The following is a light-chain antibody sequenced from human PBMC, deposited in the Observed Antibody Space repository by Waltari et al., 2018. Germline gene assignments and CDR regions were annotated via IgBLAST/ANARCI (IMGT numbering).Light chain of an antibody. CDR3: CSYAGSYTYV. J-gene: IGLJ2*01. Sequence: QSALTQPRSVSGSPGQSVTISCTGTSSDVGGYHYVSWYQQHPGKAPKLMIYDVSKRPSGVPDRFSGSKSGNMASLTISGLQAEDEADYYCCSYAGSYTYVFGGGTKLTVL. V-gene: IGLV2-11*01. CDR2: DVS. CDR1: SSDVGGYHY.